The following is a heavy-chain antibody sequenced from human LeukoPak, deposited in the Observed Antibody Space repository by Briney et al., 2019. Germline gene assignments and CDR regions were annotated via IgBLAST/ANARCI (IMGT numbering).Heavy chain of an antibody. V-gene: IGHV4-59*01. CDR3: AGDIVAGWERY. CDR2: IYYSGST. J-gene: IGHJ4*02. CDR1: GGSISSYY. Sequence: PSETLSLTCTVSGGSISSYYWSWIRQPPGKGLEWIGYIYYSGSTNYNPSLKSRVTISVDTSKNQFSLKLSSVTAADTAVYYCAGDIVAGWERYWGQGTLVTVSS. D-gene: IGHD5-12*01.